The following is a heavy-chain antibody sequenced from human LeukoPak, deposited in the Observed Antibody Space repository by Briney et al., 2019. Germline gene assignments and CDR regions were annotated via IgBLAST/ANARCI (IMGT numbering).Heavy chain of an antibody. CDR3: ARVSSRPGAYGNHFDY. D-gene: IGHD4-11*01. V-gene: IGHV4-59*01. Sequence: SETLSLTCAVYGGSFSGYYWSWIRQPPGKGLEWIGYIYYSGSTNYNPSLKSRVTISVDTSKNQFSLNLSSVTAADTAVYYCARVSSRPGAYGNHFDYWGQGTLVTVSS. CDR2: IYYSGST. CDR1: GGSFSGYY. J-gene: IGHJ4*02.